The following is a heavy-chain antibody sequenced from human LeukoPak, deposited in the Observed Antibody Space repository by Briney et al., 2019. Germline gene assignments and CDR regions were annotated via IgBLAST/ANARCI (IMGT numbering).Heavy chain of an antibody. CDR2: ISGSGGST. CDR1: GFTFSSYA. CDR3: AKDLVYYYDSSGSGYSDY. V-gene: IGHV3-23*01. D-gene: IGHD3-22*01. Sequence: PGGSLRLSCAASGFTFSSYAMSWVRQAPGKGLEWVSAISGSGGSTYYADSVKGRFTISRDNSKNTLYLQMNSLRAEDTAVYYCAKDLVYYYDSSGSGYSDYWGQGNLVSVSS. J-gene: IGHJ4*02.